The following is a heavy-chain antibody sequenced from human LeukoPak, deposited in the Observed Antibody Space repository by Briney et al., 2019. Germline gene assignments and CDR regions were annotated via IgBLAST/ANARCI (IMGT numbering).Heavy chain of an antibody. J-gene: IGHJ4*02. CDR2: ISGSGGST. Sequence: GGSLRLSCAASGFTFSGYAMSWVRQAPGKGLEWVSAISGSGGSTYYADSVKGRFTISRDNSKNTLYLQMNSLRAEDTAVYYCAKSVWSSGWYFDYWGQGTLVTVSS. V-gene: IGHV3-23*01. CDR1: GFTFSGYA. CDR3: AKSVWSSGWYFDY. D-gene: IGHD6-19*01.